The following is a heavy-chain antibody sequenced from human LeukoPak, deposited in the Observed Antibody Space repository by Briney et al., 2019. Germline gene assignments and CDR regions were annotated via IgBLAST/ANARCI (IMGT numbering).Heavy chain of an antibody. J-gene: IGHJ5*02. Sequence: GGSPRLSCVASGFTFSSSALTWVRQVPGKGLEWVSHISGSGERTYYADSVRGRFTSSRDNSKNTLFLQMNSLRVEDTAVYYCAKVKYDYGDPVGWFDPWGQGTLVTVFS. CDR3: AKVKYDYGDPVGWFDP. D-gene: IGHD4-17*01. V-gene: IGHV3-23*01. CDR2: ISGSGERT. CDR1: GFTFSSSA.